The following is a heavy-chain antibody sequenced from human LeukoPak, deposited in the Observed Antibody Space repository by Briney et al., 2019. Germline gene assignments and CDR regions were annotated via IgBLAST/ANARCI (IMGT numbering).Heavy chain of an antibody. CDR1: GGTFSSYA. CDR2: IIPIFGTA. Sequence: SVKVSCKASGGTFSSYAISWVRQAPGQGLEWMGGIIPIFGTANYAQKFQGRVTITADESTSTAYMELSSPRSEDTAVYYCARDQRCGDCYSSWFDPWGQGTLVTVSS. CDR3: ARDQRCGDCYSSWFDP. D-gene: IGHD2-21*02. J-gene: IGHJ5*02. V-gene: IGHV1-69*13.